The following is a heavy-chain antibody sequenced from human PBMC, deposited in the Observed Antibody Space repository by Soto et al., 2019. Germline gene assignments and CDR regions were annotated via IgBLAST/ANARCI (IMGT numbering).Heavy chain of an antibody. Sequence: SETLSLTCTVSGGSISSYYWSWIRQPPGKGLEWIGYIYYSGSTNYNPSLKSRVTISVDTSKNQFSLKLSSVTAADTAVYYCARLGGVEMATIKDLASFDYWGQGTLVTVSS. CDR1: GGSISSYY. CDR2: IYYSGST. V-gene: IGHV4-59*08. D-gene: IGHD5-12*01. J-gene: IGHJ4*02. CDR3: ARLGGVEMATIKDLASFDY.